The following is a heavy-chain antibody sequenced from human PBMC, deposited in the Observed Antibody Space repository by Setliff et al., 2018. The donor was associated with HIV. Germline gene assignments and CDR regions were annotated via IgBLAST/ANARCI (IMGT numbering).Heavy chain of an antibody. V-gene: IGHV4-61*09. Sequence: SETLSLTCTVSGGSISSGSYYWSWIRQPAGKGLEWIGHIYTSGSTNYNPSLKSRVTISVDTSKNQFSLKLSSVTAADTAVYYCARSGLYDSSGYYLEYFDYWGQGTLVTVSS. CDR3: ARSGLYDSSGYYLEYFDY. CDR2: IYTSGST. CDR1: GGSISSGSYY. J-gene: IGHJ4*02. D-gene: IGHD3-22*01.